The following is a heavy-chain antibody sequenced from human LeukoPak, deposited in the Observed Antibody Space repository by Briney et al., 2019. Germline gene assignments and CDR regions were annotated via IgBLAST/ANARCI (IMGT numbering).Heavy chain of an antibody. Sequence: GGSLRLSCAASGFTVSSNYMSWVRQAPGKGLEWVSVIYSGGSTYYADSVKGRFTISRDNSKNTLYLQMNSLRAEDTAVYYCARGGRIAAAGTLDYWGQGTLVTVSS. V-gene: IGHV3-53*01. D-gene: IGHD6-13*01. CDR2: IYSGGST. CDR3: ARGGRIAAAGTLDY. J-gene: IGHJ4*02. CDR1: GFTVSSNY.